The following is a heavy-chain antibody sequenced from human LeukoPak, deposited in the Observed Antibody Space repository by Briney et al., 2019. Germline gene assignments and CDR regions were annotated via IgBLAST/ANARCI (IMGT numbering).Heavy chain of an antibody. D-gene: IGHD3-16*01. CDR2: IYYSGST. CDR3: ARVFGGGRGGWFDP. Sequence: SKTLSLTCTVSGGSMSGYYWTWIRQPPGKGLEWIGYIYYSGSTNYNPSLKSRVTISVHTSKNQFSLNLSSVTAADTAVYYCARVFGGGRGGWFDPWGQGTLVAVSS. CDR1: GGSMSGYY. V-gene: IGHV4-59*01. J-gene: IGHJ5*02.